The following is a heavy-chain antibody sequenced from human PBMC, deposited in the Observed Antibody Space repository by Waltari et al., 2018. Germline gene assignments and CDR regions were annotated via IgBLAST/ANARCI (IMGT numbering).Heavy chain of an antibody. CDR1: GFTFSTCE. J-gene: IGHJ4*02. Sequence: EVQLVESGGGLVQPGGSLRLSCAASGFTFSTCEMNWVRQAPGKGLEWLSYITGSSDTIYYADSVKGRFTISRDNAKNSLYLQMNSLRAEDTAVYYCAAKGDYWGQGTLVTVSS. V-gene: IGHV3-48*03. CDR3: AAKGDY. CDR2: ITGSSDTI.